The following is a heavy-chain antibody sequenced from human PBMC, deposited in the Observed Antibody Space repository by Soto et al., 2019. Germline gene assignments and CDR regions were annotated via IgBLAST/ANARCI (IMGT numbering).Heavy chain of an antibody. CDR1: GGSFSGYY. Sequence: PXATLSLTCAVYGGSFSGYYWSWIRQPPGKGLEWIGEINHSGSTNYNPSLKSRATISVDTSNNQFSLKLSSVTAADTAVYYCARARRKTYSSGWYSYYCGMDVWGQGTTVTVSS. J-gene: IGHJ6*02. CDR3: ARARRKTYSSGWYSYYCGMDV. D-gene: IGHD6-19*01. CDR2: INHSGST. V-gene: IGHV4-34*01.